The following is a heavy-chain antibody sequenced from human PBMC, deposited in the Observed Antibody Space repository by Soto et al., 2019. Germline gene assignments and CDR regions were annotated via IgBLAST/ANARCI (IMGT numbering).Heavy chain of an antibody. D-gene: IGHD3-22*01. Sequence: GGSLRLSCAASGFTFSSYWMSWVRQAPGKGLEWVANIKEDGSQKWYVDSVKGRFTISRDNAKNSLYVHMNSLKAEDTAMYYCARGDYYDSSGPFSDAFDIWGQGTMVTVSS. CDR2: IKEDGSQK. V-gene: IGHV3-7*04. CDR3: ARGDYYDSSGPFSDAFDI. J-gene: IGHJ3*02. CDR1: GFTFSSYW.